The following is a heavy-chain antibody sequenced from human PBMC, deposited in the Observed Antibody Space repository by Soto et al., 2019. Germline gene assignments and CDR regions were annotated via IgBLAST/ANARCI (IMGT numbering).Heavy chain of an antibody. CDR1: GYPFSDNQ. V-gene: IGHV1-2*02. CDR3: ARKHSLDYIRWGLDP. D-gene: IGHD4-4*01. Sequence: ASVKVSCKASGYPFSDNQIHGLRRAPGQGLEWMGRINPKSDDTNYAQKFQGRVTMTRDTSVDTAYLELTGLTSDDTATYYCARKHSLDYIRWGLDPWGQGTMVTVYS. CDR2: INPKSDDT. J-gene: IGHJ5*02.